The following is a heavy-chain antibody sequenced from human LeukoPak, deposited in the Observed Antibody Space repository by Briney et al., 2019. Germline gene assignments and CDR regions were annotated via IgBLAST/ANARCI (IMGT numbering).Heavy chain of an antibody. CDR2: ISASRNSI. Sequence: GGSLRLSCVVSGFTFNNYGMNWVRQAPGKGLDWVSYISASRNSISYADSVKGRFTISRDNSKNTLYLQMNSLRAEDTAVYYCAKGVGYCSGGSCQQFDYWGQGTLVTVSS. D-gene: IGHD2-15*01. V-gene: IGHV3-48*01. J-gene: IGHJ4*02. CDR3: AKGVGYCSGGSCQQFDY. CDR1: GFTFNNYG.